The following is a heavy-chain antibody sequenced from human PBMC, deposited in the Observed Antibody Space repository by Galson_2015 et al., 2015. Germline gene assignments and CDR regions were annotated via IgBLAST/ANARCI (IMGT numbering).Heavy chain of an antibody. CDR1: GFTFSNYW. CDR2: INGDGSNT. CDR3: ASGGGGYYNNMYI. V-gene: IGHV3-74*01. D-gene: IGHD3-16*01. Sequence: SLRLSCAASGFTFSNYWMHWVRQAPGKGLVWVSRINGDGSNTASADSVRGRFTISRDNAENTLYLQVSSLRAEDTAVYYCASGGGGYYNNMYIWGKGTTVTVSS. J-gene: IGHJ6*03.